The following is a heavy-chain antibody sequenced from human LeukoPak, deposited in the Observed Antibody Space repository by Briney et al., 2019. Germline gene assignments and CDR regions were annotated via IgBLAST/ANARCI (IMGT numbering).Heavy chain of an antibody. J-gene: IGHJ4*02. Sequence: PGGSLRLSCAASGFTFSSYSMNWVRQAPGKGLEWVSSISSSSSYTYYADSVKGRFTISRDNAKNSLYLQMNSLRAEDTAVYYCARDHGIAALDFDYWGQGTLVTVSS. CDR3: ARDHGIAALDFDY. V-gene: IGHV3-21*01. D-gene: IGHD6-6*01. CDR2: ISSSSSYT. CDR1: GFTFSSYS.